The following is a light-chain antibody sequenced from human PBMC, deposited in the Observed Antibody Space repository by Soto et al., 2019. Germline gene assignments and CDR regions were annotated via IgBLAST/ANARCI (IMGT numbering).Light chain of an antibody. CDR2: DAS. V-gene: IGKV3-15*01. CDR3: QQYNNWPRT. CDR1: QSISNY. Sequence: EVVLTQSPATLSLSPGERSTLSFRASQSISNYLIWYQQKPGQAPRLLIFDASNRATGIPARFSGSGSGTEFTLTISSLQSEDFAVYYCQQYNNWPRTFGQGTKVDIK. J-gene: IGKJ1*01.